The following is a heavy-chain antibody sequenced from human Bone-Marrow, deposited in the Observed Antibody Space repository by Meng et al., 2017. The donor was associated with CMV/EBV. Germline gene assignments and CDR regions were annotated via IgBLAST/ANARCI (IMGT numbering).Heavy chain of an antibody. V-gene: IGHV3-74*01. CDR2: INSDGRTT. CDR1: GFTFSSYW. CDR3: ARSGKMVDLIK. D-gene: IGHD2-8*01. J-gene: IGHJ4*02. Sequence: LSLTCAASGFTFSSYWMHWVRQAPGKGLVWVSRINSDGRTTNYADSVKGRFTIPRDNAKNTLYLQMNSLRAEDTAVYYCARSGKMVDLIKWGQGTLVTVSS.